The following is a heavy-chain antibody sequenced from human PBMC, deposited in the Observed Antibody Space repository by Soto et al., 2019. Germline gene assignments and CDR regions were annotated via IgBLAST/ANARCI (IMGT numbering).Heavy chain of an antibody. J-gene: IGHJ4*02. Sequence: QVHLVQSGAEVKKPGASVKVSCKCSGYTFTSYGITWVRQAPGQGLEWMGWISAHNGNTDYAQKVQVRVTVTRDTSTITAYMELRSLRSDDTAVYYCARGRYGDYWGQGALVTVSS. CDR3: ARGRYGDY. CDR2: ISAHNGNT. V-gene: IGHV1-18*01. D-gene: IGHD1-1*01. CDR1: GYTFTSYG.